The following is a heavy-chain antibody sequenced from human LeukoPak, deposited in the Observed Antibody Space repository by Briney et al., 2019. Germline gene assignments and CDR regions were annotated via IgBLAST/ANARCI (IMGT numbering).Heavy chain of an antibody. CDR3: AKGGTRISSSSDY. CDR1: GFTFSSYA. J-gene: IGHJ4*02. D-gene: IGHD6-6*01. CDR2: ISGSGGST. V-gene: IGHV3-23*01. Sequence: GSLRLSCAASGFTFSSYAMSWVRQAPGKGLEWVSAISGSGGSTYYADFVKGRFTISRDNSKNTLYLQMNSLRAEDTAVYYCAKGGTRISSSSDYWGQGTLVTVSS.